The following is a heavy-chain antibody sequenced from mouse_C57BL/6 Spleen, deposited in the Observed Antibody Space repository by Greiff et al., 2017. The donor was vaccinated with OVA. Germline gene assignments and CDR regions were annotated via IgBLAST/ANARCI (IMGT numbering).Heavy chain of an antibody. J-gene: IGHJ3*01. CDR2: IDPETGGT. Sequence: VQLQQSGAELVRPGASVTLSCTASGYTFTDYEMHWVKQTPVHGLEWIGAIDPETGGTAYNQKFKGQAILTADKSSSTAYMELRSLTSDDAAVYYCTREKYYYGSSWFAYWGQGTLVTVSA. CDR3: TREKYYYGSSWFAY. CDR1: GYTFTDYE. D-gene: IGHD1-1*01. V-gene: IGHV1-15*01.